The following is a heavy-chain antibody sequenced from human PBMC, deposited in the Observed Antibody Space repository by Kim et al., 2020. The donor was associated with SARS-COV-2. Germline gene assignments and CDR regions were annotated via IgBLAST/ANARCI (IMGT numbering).Heavy chain of an antibody. J-gene: IGHJ4*02. CDR3: ARAYSSGWAYFDY. V-gene: IGHV3-11*04. D-gene: IGHD6-19*01. Sequence: YADSGKARFTITKDNAKNSLYRQMNSLRAEDTAVYYCARAYSSGWAYFDYWGQGTLVTVSS.